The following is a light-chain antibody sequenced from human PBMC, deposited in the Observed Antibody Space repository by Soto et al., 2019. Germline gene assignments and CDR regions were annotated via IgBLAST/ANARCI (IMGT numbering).Light chain of an antibody. Sequence: QSALTQPASVSGSPGQSITISCTGTSSDVGGYNYVSWYQQHPGKAPKLMIYDVSNRPSGVSTRFSGSKSGNTASLTISGLQAEDEADYYCSSYTSSSTPVVFGGGTTLTVL. CDR1: SSDVGGYNY. V-gene: IGLV2-14*01. CDR2: DVS. CDR3: SSYTSSSTPVV. J-gene: IGLJ2*01.